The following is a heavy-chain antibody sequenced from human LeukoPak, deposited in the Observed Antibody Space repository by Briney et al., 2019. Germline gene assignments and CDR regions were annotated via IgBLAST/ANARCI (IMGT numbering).Heavy chain of an antibody. D-gene: IGHD2-2*01. J-gene: IGHJ5*02. CDR1: GYTFTSYY. Sequence: ASVKVSCKASGYTFTSYYMHWVRQAPGQGLEWMGIINPSGGSTSYAQKFQGRVTMTRDTSTSTVYMELSSLRSEDTAVYYCARAHAPRIVVVPAAMDNWFDPWGQGTLVTVSS. V-gene: IGHV1-46*01. CDR2: INPSGGST. CDR3: ARAHAPRIVVVPAAMDNWFDP.